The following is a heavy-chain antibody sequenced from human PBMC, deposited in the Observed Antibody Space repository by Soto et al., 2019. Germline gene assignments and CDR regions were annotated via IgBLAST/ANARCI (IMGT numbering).Heavy chain of an antibody. J-gene: IGHJ4*02. D-gene: IGHD3-10*01. CDR1: GFTFENHA. Sequence: EVHLVESGGGLVQPGRSLRLSCAASGFTFENHAMHWVRQAPGKGLEWVAGITWDRSYMVYTPSVTGRFTISRDNAKNSLYLQMNSLRPEDTALYYCVRRRGPADPYFDYWGQGTLVTVSS. V-gene: IGHV3-9*01. CDR2: ITWDRSYM. CDR3: VRRRGPADPYFDY.